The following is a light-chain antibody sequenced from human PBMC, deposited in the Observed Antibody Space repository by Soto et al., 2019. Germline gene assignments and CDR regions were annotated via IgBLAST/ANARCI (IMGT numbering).Light chain of an antibody. Sequence: EIVLTQSPGTLSLSPGERATLSCRASQSVSSNYLAWYQQKPGQAPRLLIYGASRRATGIPDRFSGSGSGTDLTLTINRLEPEYFAVYYCQQYGSSPYTFGQGTKLEIK. CDR3: QQYGSSPYT. V-gene: IGKV3-20*01. CDR2: GAS. CDR1: QSVSSNY. J-gene: IGKJ2*01.